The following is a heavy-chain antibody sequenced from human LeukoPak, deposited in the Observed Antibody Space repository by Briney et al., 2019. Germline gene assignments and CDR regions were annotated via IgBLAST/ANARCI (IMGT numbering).Heavy chain of an antibody. V-gene: IGHV4-4*07. D-gene: IGHD1-14*01. Sequence: SETLPLTCTVSGGSISSYYWSWIRQPAGKGLEWIGRIYTSGSTNYNPSLKSRVTMSVDTSKNQFSLKLSSVTAADTAVYYCAGGPSFNQEDIWGQGTMVTVSS. CDR1: GGSISSYY. CDR3: AGGPSFNQEDI. J-gene: IGHJ3*02. CDR2: IYTSGST.